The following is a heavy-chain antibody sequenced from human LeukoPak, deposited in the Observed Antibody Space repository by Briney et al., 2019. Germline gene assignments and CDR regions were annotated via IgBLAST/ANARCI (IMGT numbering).Heavy chain of an antibody. V-gene: IGHV3-21*01. CDR1: GFTFSSYS. Sequence: PGGSLRLSCAASGFTFSSYSMNWVRQAPGKGLEWVSSISSRSSYIYYADSVKGQFTISRDNAKNSLYLQMNSLRAEDTAVYYCARDRLTGSYYGREFDYWGQGTLVTVSS. CDR2: ISSRSSYI. D-gene: IGHD1-26*01. CDR3: ARDRLTGSYYGREFDY. J-gene: IGHJ4*02.